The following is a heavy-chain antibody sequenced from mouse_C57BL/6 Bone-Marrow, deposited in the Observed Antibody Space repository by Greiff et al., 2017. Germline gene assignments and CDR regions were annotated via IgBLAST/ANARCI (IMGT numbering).Heavy chain of an antibody. Sequence: QVQLQQPGAELVKPGASVKISCKASGYTFTSYWMHWVKQRPGQGLEWIGVIHPNSGSTNYNEKFKSKATLTVDTSSSTAYMQLSSLTSEDSAVCYCARWRKDYAMDDWGQGTSVTVSS. J-gene: IGHJ4*01. V-gene: IGHV1-64*01. CDR2: IHPNSGST. CDR3: ARWRKDYAMDD. CDR1: GYTFTSYW.